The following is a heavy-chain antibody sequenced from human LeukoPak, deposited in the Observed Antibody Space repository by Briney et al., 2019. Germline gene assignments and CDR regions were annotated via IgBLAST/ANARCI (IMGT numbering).Heavy chain of an antibody. CDR3: ARGTYDYSNYFDY. V-gene: IGHV4-39*01. J-gene: IGHJ4*02. D-gene: IGHD4-11*01. Sequence: SETLSLTCTFSGGSISSSSYYWGWIRQPPGKGLEWIGSIYYSGSTYYNPSLKSRVTISVDTSKNQFSLKLSSVTAADTAVYYCARGTYDYSNYFDYWGQGTLVTVSS. CDR1: GGSISSSSYY. CDR2: IYYSGST.